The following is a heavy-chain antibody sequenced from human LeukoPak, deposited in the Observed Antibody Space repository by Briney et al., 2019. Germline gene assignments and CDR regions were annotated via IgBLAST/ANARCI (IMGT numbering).Heavy chain of an antibody. CDR1: GFTFSSYS. J-gene: IGHJ5*02. CDR2: ISSSSSYI. V-gene: IGHV3-21*01. D-gene: IGHD6-13*01. CDR3: ARVEAAAGINWFDP. Sequence: GGSLRLSCAASGFTFSSYSMNWVRQAPGKGLEWVSSISSSSSYIYYADSVKGRFTISRDNAKNSLYLQMNSLRAEDTAVYYCARVEAAAGINWFDPWGQGTLVTVSS.